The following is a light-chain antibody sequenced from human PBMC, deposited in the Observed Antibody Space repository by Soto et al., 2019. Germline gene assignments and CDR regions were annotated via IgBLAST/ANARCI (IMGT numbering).Light chain of an antibody. CDR3: QQRSNWPPYT. J-gene: IGKJ2*01. V-gene: IGKV3-11*01. Sequence: EIVLTQSPATLSLSPGERATLSCRASQSVSSYLAWDQQKPGQAPRLLIYDASNRGTGIPARFSGSGSGTDFTLTISSLEPEDFAVYYCQQRSNWPPYTFGQGTKLEIK. CDR1: QSVSSY. CDR2: DAS.